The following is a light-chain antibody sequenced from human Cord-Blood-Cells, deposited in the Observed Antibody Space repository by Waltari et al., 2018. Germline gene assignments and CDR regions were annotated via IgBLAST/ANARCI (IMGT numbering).Light chain of an antibody. J-gene: IGKJ3*01. V-gene: IGKV1-39*01. Sequence: DIQMTQSPSSLSASVGDRVTITCRASQSISSYLNWYQQKPGKAPKLLIYAASSLQSGVPSRFSGSGSGTEFTLTISSLQPEDFATYYCQQSYSTPSFGPGTKVDIK. CDR3: QQSYSTPS. CDR1: QSISSY. CDR2: AAS.